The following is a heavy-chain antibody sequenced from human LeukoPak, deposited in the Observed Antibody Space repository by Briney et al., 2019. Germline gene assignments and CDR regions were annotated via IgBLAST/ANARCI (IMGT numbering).Heavy chain of an antibody. CDR1: GDSTSSGSYY. Sequence: SQTLSLTCTVSGDSTSSGSYYWSWIRQPAGKGLEWIGRIYSSGSTNYNPSLKSRVTISSDTSKNQFSLKLSSVTGADTAVYYCAGTATNGGAFDIWGPGTMVTVSS. J-gene: IGHJ3*02. CDR3: AGTATNGGAFDI. CDR2: IYSSGST. D-gene: IGHD2-8*01. V-gene: IGHV4-61*02.